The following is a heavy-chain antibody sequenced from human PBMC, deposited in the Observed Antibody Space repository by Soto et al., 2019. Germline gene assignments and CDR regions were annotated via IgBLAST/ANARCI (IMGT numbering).Heavy chain of an antibody. CDR2: MNPDGSAI. CDR1: VCTFSSSW. CDR3: VTGWSEY. D-gene: IGHD2-15*01. J-gene: IGHJ4*02. V-gene: IGHV3-74*01. Sequence: EVQLLESGGGLVQPGGSLRLSGVVSVCTFSSSWMHWVRQGPGKGLVWVSRMNPDGSAINYADSVKGRFTTSRDNAKNRLYRQMNSLRAEDTALYYCVTGWSEYWGQGTLVTVSS.